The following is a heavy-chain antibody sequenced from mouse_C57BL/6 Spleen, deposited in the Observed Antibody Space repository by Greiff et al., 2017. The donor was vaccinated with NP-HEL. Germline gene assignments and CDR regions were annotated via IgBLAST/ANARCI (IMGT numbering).Heavy chain of an antibody. CDR2: IDPNSGGT. V-gene: IGHV1-72*01. D-gene: IGHD2-3*01. Sequence: QVHVKQPGAELVKPGASVKLSCKASGYTFTSYWMHWVKQRPGRGLEWIGRIDPNSGGTKYNEKFKSKATLTVDKPSSTAYMQLSSLTSEDSAVYYCARGRGSYDGYPGYWGQGTTLTVSS. CDR1: GYTFTSYW. CDR3: ARGRGSYDGYPGY. J-gene: IGHJ2*01.